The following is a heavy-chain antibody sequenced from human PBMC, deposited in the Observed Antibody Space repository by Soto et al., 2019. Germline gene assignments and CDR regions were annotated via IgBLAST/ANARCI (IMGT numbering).Heavy chain of an antibody. Sequence: QVQLVQSGAEVKKPGSSVKVSCKASGGTFSSYAISWVRQAPGQGLEWMGGIIPIFGTADYAQKFQGRVTMTAEDFSRTAALVQRSLRSDDDAVYYCSGHLGGNHYYYGMDVWGQGTTVTVSS. D-gene: IGHD3-16*01. V-gene: IGHV1-69*12. J-gene: IGHJ6*02. CDR1: GGTFSSYA. CDR2: IIPIFGTA. CDR3: SGHLGGNHYYYGMDV.